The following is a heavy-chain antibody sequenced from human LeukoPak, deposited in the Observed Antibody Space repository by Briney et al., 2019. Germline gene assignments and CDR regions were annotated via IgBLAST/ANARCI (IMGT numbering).Heavy chain of an antibody. V-gene: IGHV4-39*01. D-gene: IGHD6-19*01. CDR3: ARHAEYNSGWHFYLDH. J-gene: IGHJ4*02. CDR1: GGSISSSSYY. Sequence: SETLSLTCTVSGGSISSSSYYWGWIRQPPGKGLEWIGSIYYSGSTYYNPSLKSRVTISVDTSKNQFSLKLSSVTAADTAVYYCARHAEYNSGWHFYLDHWGQGILVTVSS. CDR2: IYYSGST.